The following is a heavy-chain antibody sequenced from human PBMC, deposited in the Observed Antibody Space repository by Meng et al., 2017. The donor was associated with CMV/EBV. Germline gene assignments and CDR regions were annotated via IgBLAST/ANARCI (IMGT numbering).Heavy chain of an antibody. CDR1: GFTFGDYS. J-gene: IGHJ3*02. D-gene: IGHD3-3*01. CDR2: IRSKAYGGPT. V-gene: IGHV3-49*04. CDR3: TRGYDFWSGYFSDHAFDI. Sequence: GGSLRLSCTASGFTFGDYSMSWVRQAPGKGLEWVGFIRSKAYGGPTEYAASVKGRFSISTDDSKSIAYLQMNSLKTEDTAVYYCTRGYDFWSGYFSDHAFDIWGQGTMVTVSS.